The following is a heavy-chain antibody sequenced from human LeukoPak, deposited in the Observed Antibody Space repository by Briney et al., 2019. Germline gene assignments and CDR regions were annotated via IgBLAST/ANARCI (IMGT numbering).Heavy chain of an antibody. V-gene: IGHV3-66*01. J-gene: IGHJ5*02. D-gene: IGHD4/OR15-4a*01. CDR3: VRSVLS. CDR2: IYADGRT. CDR1: GVTVTNEY. Sequence: GGSLRLSCAASGVTVTNEYMYWVREAPGRGLECVSLIYADGRTFYAASVKGRFTISRDNSRNTLDLQMDSLRAEDTAVYFCVRSVLSWGQGTRVTVSS.